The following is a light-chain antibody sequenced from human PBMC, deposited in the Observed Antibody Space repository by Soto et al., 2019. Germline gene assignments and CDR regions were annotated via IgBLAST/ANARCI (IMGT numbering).Light chain of an antibody. CDR3: QQRADGPWT. CDR1: QSISSS. CDR2: GAS. J-gene: IGKJ1*01. Sequence: EIVMTQSPATVSVSPGERATLSCRASQSISSSLAWYQQKPGQAPSLLIHGASTRATGIPARFSGSGSGTEFTLTLSSLQSEDFAVYYCQQRADGPWTFGQGTRVEI. V-gene: IGKV3-15*01.